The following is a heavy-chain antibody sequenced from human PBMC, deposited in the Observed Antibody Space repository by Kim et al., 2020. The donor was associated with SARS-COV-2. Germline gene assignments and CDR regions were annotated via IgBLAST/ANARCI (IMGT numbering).Heavy chain of an antibody. Sequence: ASVKVSCKASGYTFTSYAMHWVRQAPGQRLEWMGWINAGNGNTKYSQKFQGRVTITRDTSASTAYMELSSLRSEDTAVYYCARRFGITMVRGVQYNWFDPWGQGTLVTVSS. CDR2: INAGNGNT. CDR3: ARRFGITMVRGVQYNWFDP. J-gene: IGHJ5*02. D-gene: IGHD3-10*01. CDR1: GYTFTSYA. V-gene: IGHV1-3*01.